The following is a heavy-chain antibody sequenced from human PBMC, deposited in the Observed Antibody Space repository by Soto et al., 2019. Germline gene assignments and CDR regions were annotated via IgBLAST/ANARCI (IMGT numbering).Heavy chain of an antibody. V-gene: IGHV4-30-4*01. D-gene: IGHD2-2*03. J-gene: IGHJ6*02. CDR3: ARLNGYCVSTNCHGYYGMDV. Sequence: SETLSLTCTVSGGSISSGDYYWSWIRQPPGKGLEWIGYIYYSGSTYYNPSLKSRVTISVDTSKNQFSLRLSSVTAADTAVYYCARLNGYCVSTNCHGYYGMDVWGQGTTVTGLL. CDR2: IYYSGST. CDR1: GGSISSGDYY.